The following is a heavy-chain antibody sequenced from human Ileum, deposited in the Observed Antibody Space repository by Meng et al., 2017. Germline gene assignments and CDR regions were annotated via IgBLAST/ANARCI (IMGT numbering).Heavy chain of an antibody. V-gene: IGHV1-18*01. J-gene: IGHJ4*02. CDR3: ARGRHCSSTTCYLSDS. CDR2: TSTYNSNR. Sequence: QVHLVQSGHEVRKPGASVKVSCQASGYSFTNYGINGVRQAPGKGLEWMGWTSTYNSNRNYAQSLQGRVTMTTDTSTTTAYMELRSLTFDDTAVYYCARGRHCSSTTCYLSDSWGQGTLVTVSS. CDR1: GYSFTNYG. D-gene: IGHD2-2*01.